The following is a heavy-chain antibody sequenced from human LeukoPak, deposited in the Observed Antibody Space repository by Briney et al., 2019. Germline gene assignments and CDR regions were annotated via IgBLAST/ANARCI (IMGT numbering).Heavy chain of an antibody. CDR3: ARDGITGTARFDY. D-gene: IGHD1-7*01. V-gene: IGHV3-30-3*01. J-gene: IGHJ4*02. Sequence: GGSLRLSCAASGFTFSSYAMHWVRQAPGKGLEWVAVISYDGSNKYYADSVKGRFTISRDNSKNTLYLQMNSLRAEDTAVYYCARDGITGTARFDYWGQGTLVTVSS. CDR1: GFTFSSYA. CDR2: ISYDGSNK.